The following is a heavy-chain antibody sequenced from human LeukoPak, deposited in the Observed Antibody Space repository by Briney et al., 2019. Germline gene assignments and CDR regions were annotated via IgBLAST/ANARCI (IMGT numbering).Heavy chain of an antibody. CDR1: GFTFSSYG. Sequence: GRSLRLSCAASGFTFSSYGMHWVRQAPGKGLEWVAVIWYDGSNKYYADSVKGRFTISRDNSKNTLYLQMNSLRAEDTAVYYYAKPENYYDSSAFVYWGQGTLVTVSS. D-gene: IGHD3-22*01. J-gene: IGHJ4*02. CDR2: IWYDGSNK. CDR3: AKPENYYDSSAFVY. V-gene: IGHV3-33*06.